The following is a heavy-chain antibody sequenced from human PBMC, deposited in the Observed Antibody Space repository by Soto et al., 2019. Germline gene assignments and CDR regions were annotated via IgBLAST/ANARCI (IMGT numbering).Heavy chain of an antibody. D-gene: IGHD4-17*01. CDR3: AHQDTTGCVY. V-gene: IGHV2-5*02. CDR1: GFSLSTSGVG. CDR2: IYWDDDK. J-gene: IGHJ4*02. Sequence: QITLKESGPTLVKPTQTLTLTCTYSGFSLSTSGVGVGWIRQPPGKALEWLALIYWDDDKRYSPSLKSRLTITNDTSINQGVLTMTNMDPVDTATYYCAHQDTTGCVYWSQGTLVTVSS.